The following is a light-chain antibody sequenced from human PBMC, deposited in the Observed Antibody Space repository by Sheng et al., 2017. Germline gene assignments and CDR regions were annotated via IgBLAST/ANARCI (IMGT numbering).Light chain of an antibody. CDR2: KAS. J-gene: IGKJ4*01. V-gene: IGKV1-5*03. CDR1: QSISTW. Sequence: DIQMTQSPSTLSASVGDRVTITCRASQSISTWLAWYQQKPGKAPKLLIYKASNLDSGVPSRFSGEWIWDENSLSPSAACSLMILSTYYCQQYSLYSVTFGRRDQGGDQT. CDR3: QQYSLYSVT.